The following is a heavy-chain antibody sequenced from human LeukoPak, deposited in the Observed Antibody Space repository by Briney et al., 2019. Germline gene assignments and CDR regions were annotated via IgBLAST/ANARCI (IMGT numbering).Heavy chain of an antibody. D-gene: IGHD3-22*01. CDR2: ISGSGGST. CDR3: TKAALYYDSSGYDS. J-gene: IGHJ4*02. V-gene: IGHV3-23*01. Sequence: GESLRLSCAASGFTSSSYVMSWVRQAPGKGLEWVSAISGSGGSTYYADSVKGRFTISRDNSKNTLYLQMNSLRAEDTAVYFCTKAALYYDSSGYDSWGQGTLVTVSS. CDR1: GFTSSSYV.